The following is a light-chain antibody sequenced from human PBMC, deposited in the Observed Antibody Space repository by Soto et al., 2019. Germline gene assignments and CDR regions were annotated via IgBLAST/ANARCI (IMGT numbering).Light chain of an antibody. Sequence: EIVLTQSPGTLSLSPGERATLSCRASQSVSSSYLAWYQQKPGQAPRPLIYGASSRATGIPDRLSGSGSGTDFTLTISRLEPEDFAVYYCQQYGSYWTFGQGTKVDIK. V-gene: IGKV3-20*01. J-gene: IGKJ1*01. CDR2: GAS. CDR1: QSVSSSY. CDR3: QQYGSYWT.